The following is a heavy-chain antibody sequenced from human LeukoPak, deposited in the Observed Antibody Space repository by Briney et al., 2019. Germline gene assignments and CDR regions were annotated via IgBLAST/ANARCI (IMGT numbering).Heavy chain of an antibody. CDR1: GFTFSDYY. J-gene: IGHJ4*02. CDR2: ISSDGSKK. V-gene: IGHV3-30*18. Sequence: GGSLRLSCAASGFTFSDYYMSWIRQAPGKGLEWVAVISSDGSKKYYADSVKGRFTISRDNSKNTLYLQMNSLRAEDTAVYYCAKEVEWFGDHPFDYWGQGTLVTVSS. D-gene: IGHD3-10*01. CDR3: AKEVEWFGDHPFDY.